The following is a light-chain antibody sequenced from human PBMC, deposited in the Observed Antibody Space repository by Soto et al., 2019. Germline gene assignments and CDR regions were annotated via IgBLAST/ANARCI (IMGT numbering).Light chain of an antibody. CDR2: DVT. CDR3: SSSTTSNTRI. CDR1: SSDIGAYDS. J-gene: IGLJ2*01. V-gene: IGLV2-14*03. Sequence: QSALTQPASVSGSPGQSIPISCIGSSSDIGAYDSVSWYQQYPGNAPKLLIYDVTYRPSAISNRFSASKSGNSASLTISGLQAEDEADYYCSSSTTSNTRIFGGGTKLTVL.